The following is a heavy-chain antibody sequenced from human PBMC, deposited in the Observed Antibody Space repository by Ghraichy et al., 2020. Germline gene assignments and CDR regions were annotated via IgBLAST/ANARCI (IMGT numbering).Heavy chain of an antibody. CDR3: VKDGNLRTKITSTVISYFDF. D-gene: IGHD2-2*01. Sequence: GGSLRLSCSASGLTFSTYVMYWVRQAPGQGLQFVAGISPNGGTTSYADYVRDRFTISRDNSKQMSSLKSEDTAVYYCVKDGNLRTKITSTVISYFDFWGQGTLVTVS. CDR2: ISPNGGTT. J-gene: IGHJ4*02. V-gene: IGHV3-64D*06. CDR1: GLTFSTYV.